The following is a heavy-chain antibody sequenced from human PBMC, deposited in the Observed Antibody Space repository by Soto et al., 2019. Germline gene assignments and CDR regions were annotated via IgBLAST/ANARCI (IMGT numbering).Heavy chain of an antibody. CDR3: ARDLAGWQRAAGKYYYYYYGMDV. J-gene: IGHJ6*02. D-gene: IGHD6-13*01. CDR1: GYTFTGYY. Sequence: EASVKVSCKASGYTFTGYYMHWVRQAPGQGLEWMGWINPNSGGTNYAQKFQGWVTMTRDTSISTAYMELSRLRSDDTAVYYCARDLAGWQRAAGKYYYYYYGMDVWGQGTTVTVSS. V-gene: IGHV1-2*04. CDR2: INPNSGGT.